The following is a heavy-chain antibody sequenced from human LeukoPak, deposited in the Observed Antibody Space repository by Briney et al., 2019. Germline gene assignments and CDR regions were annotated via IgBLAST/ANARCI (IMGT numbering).Heavy chain of an antibody. Sequence: GSLRLSCAASGFTFSSYAMSWVPQAPGKGLEWSGEINHSGSTNYNPSLKSRVTISVDTSKNQFSLKLSSVTAADTAVYYCAILPSRDGYNYVSRDYWGQGTLVTVSS. CDR3: AILPSRDGYNYVSRDY. D-gene: IGHD5-24*01. J-gene: IGHJ4*02. V-gene: IGHV4-34*08. CDR2: INHSGST. CDR1: GFTFSSYA.